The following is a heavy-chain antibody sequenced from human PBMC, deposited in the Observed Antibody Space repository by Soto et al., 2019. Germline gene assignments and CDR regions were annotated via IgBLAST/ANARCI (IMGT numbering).Heavy chain of an antibody. D-gene: IGHD3-22*01. V-gene: IGHV3-21*01. CDR3: ARDDSSGYWSSYNWFDP. CDR2: ISSSSSYI. CDR1: GFTFSSYS. J-gene: IGHJ5*02. Sequence: GSLRLSCAASGFTFSSYSMNWVRQAPGKGLEWVSSISSSSSYIYYADSVKGRFTISRDNAKNSLYLQMNSLRAEDTAVYYCARDDSSGYWSSYNWFDPWGQGTLVTVSS.